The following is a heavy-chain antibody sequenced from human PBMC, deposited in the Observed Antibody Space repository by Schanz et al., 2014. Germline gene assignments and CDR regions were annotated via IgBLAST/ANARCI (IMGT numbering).Heavy chain of an antibody. CDR3: VRDSFFAFDY. CDR2: INSVGSNT. V-gene: IGHV3-74*01. Sequence: EVQLVESGGGLVQPGGSLRLSCAASGLTFSSHWMHWVRQDPGKGLVWVARINSVGSNTDYADSVTGRFTISRDNAKNTLYLQMNTLRAEDTAVYYCVRDSFFAFDYWGQGTLVTVSS. CDR1: GLTFSSHW. D-gene: IGHD3-3*01. J-gene: IGHJ4*02.